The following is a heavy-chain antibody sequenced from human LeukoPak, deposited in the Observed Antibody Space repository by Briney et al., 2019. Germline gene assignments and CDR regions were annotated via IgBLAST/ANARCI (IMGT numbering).Heavy chain of an antibody. Sequence: PGGSLRLSCAASEFSVGSNYMTWVRQAPGKGLEWVSLIYSGGSTYYADSVKGRFTISRDNSKNTLYLQMNSLRAEDTAVYYCAREASVLRYFDWLEQDYWGQGTLVTVSS. CDR3: AREASVLRYFDWLEQDY. CDR2: IYSGGST. CDR1: EFSVGSNY. V-gene: IGHV3-66*01. J-gene: IGHJ4*02. D-gene: IGHD3-9*01.